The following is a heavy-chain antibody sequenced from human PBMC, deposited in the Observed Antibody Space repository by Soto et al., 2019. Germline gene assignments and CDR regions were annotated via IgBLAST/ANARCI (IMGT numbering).Heavy chain of an antibody. CDR1: GFTFTNAW. D-gene: IGHD5-12*01. Sequence: EVQLVESGGGLVKPGGSLRLSCAASGFTFTNAWMTWVHQAPGKGLEWVGRVKSKTDGGTIDYAAPVKDRFTISRDDSKNTLYLQMNSLKTEDTAVYYCIGTYSGSSMRFDYWGQGTPVTVSS. CDR3: IGTYSGSSMRFDY. J-gene: IGHJ4*02. CDR2: VKSKTDGGTI. V-gene: IGHV3-15*01.